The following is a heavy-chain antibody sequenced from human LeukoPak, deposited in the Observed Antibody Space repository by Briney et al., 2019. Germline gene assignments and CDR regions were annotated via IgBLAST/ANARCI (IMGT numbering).Heavy chain of an antibody. CDR1: GFTFDDYA. CDR2: INWNSGSI. J-gene: IGHJ4*02. Sequence: PGGSLRLSCAASGFTFDDYAMHWVRQAPGRGLEWLSGINWNSGSIGYADSVKGRFTISRDNAKNSLYLQMNSLRTEDTALYYCAKGFRAAAGNAYYLDFWGQGALVTVSS. V-gene: IGHV3-9*01. CDR3: AKGFRAAAGNAYYLDF. D-gene: IGHD6-13*01.